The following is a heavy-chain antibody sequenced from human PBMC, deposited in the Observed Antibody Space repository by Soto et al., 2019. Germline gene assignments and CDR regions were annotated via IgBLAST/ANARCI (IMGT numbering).Heavy chain of an antibody. CDR1: GGSINNHY. CDR2: IDDTGAT. D-gene: IGHD1-20*01. CDR3: ARANWNFDY. Sequence: QVQLQESGPGLVKTSETLSLTCTVSGGSINNHYWSWIRQPPGEGLEWIGYIDDTGATDYSPSLASRVTLSVDTSKNQFSLTLTSLTAADTGIYFCARANWNFDYWGQGTLVIVSS. V-gene: IGHV4-59*11. J-gene: IGHJ4*02.